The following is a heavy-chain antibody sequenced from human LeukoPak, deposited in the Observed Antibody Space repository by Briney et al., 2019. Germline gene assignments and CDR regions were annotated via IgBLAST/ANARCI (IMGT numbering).Heavy chain of an antibody. D-gene: IGHD3-22*01. V-gene: IGHV3-74*01. CDR2: ISSDGSST. J-gene: IGHJ4*02. CDR3: ARAYYYSSSGDDY. Sequence: PGGSLRLSCAASGFTFSSYWMHWVRHAPGKGLVWVSRISSDGSSTTYADSVKGRFTISRDNAKNTLYLQLNSLRAEDTAAYYCARAYYYSSSGDDYWGQGTLVTVSS. CDR1: GFTFSSYW.